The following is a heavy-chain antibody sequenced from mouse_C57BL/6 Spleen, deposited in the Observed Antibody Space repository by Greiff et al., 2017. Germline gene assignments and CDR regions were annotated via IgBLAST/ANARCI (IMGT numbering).Heavy chain of an antibody. V-gene: IGHV5-4*03. CDR1: GFTFSSYA. D-gene: IGHD6-1*01. Sequence: EVMLVESGGGLVKPGGSLKLSCAASGFTFSSYAMSWVRQTPEKRLEWVATISDGGSYTSYPDNVKGRFTISRDNAKNNLSLQMSHLKSEDTAMYYCASEPRGLYYFDYWGQGTTLTVSS. CDR2: ISDGGSYT. CDR3: ASEPRGLYYFDY. J-gene: IGHJ2*01.